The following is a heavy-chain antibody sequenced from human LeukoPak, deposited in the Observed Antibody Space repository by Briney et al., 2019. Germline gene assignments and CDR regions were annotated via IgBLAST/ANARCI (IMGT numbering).Heavy chain of an antibody. CDR2: ISNDGNEK. CDR1: GFTFSAYV. D-gene: IGHD2-8*02. Sequence: GGSPRLSCAASGFTFSAYVMHWVRQAPGKGLECVAVISNDGNEKYYADSVKGRFSISRDNSKNTLYLQMSSLRTEDTAVYYCARDGGYTGGWTYGAGDYWGQGTLVTVSS. V-gene: IGHV3-30*04. J-gene: IGHJ4*01. CDR3: ARDGGYTGGWTYGAGDY.